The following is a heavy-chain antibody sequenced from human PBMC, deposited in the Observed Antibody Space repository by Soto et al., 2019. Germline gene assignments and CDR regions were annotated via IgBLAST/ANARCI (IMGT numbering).Heavy chain of an antibody. CDR3: ARAIYYDILTGYPIDYYYMDV. Sequence: ASVKVSCKASGYTFTSYGISWVRQAPGQGLEWMGWISAYNGNTNYAQKLQGRVTMTTDTSTSTAYMELRSLRSDDTAVYYCARAIYYDILTGYPIDYYYMDVWGKGTTVTVSS. CDR1: GYTFTSYG. J-gene: IGHJ6*03. V-gene: IGHV1-18*01. CDR2: ISAYNGNT. D-gene: IGHD3-9*01.